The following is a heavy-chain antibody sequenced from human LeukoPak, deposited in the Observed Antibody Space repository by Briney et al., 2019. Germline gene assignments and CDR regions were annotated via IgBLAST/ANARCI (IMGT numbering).Heavy chain of an antibody. CDR3: ARDQSLTYYYDSSGYYLDY. CDR2: ISYDGSNK. D-gene: IGHD3-22*01. V-gene: IGHV3-30*04. CDR1: GFTFSSYA. Sequence: GGSPRLSCAASGFTFSSYAMHWVRQAPGKGLEWVAVISYDGSNKYYADSVKGRFTISRDNSKNTLYLQMNSLRAEDTAVYYCARDQSLTYYYDSSGYYLDYWGQGTLVSVST. J-gene: IGHJ4*02.